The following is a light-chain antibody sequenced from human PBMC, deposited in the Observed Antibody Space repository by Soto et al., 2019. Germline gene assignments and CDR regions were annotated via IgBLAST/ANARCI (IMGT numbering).Light chain of an antibody. CDR3: SSYTSSSPLYV. J-gene: IGLJ1*01. CDR2: EVS. V-gene: IGLV2-14*01. CDR1: SSDVGGYNY. Sequence: LTQPASVSGSPGQSITISCTGTSSDVGGYNYVSWYQQHPGKAPKLMIYEVSNRPSGVSNRFSGSKSGNTASLTISGLQAEDEADYYCSSYTSSSPLYVFGTGTKVTVL.